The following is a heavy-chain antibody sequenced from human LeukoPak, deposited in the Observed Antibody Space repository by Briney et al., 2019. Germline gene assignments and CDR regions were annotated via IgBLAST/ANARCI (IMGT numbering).Heavy chain of an antibody. V-gene: IGHV3-48*04. CDR3: AGEGNCGGDCYQGSWFDP. Sequence: PGGSLRLSCAASGFTFSSYAMSWVRQAPGKGLDWVSYITSSGGITYYADSVKGRFTVSRDNAKTSLYLQMNSLRAEDTAVHYCAGEGNCGGDCYQGSWFDPWGQGTLVTVSS. J-gene: IGHJ5*02. CDR2: ITSSGGIT. CDR1: GFTFSSYA. D-gene: IGHD2-21*02.